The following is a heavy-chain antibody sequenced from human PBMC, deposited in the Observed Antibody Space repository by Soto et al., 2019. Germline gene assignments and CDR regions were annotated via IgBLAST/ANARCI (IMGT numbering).Heavy chain of an antibody. V-gene: IGHV3-23*01. J-gene: IGHJ4*02. D-gene: IGHD2-15*01. Sequence: VGSLRLSCAASGFTFSSYAMGWVRQGPGKGLEWVAVVSIGGSTHYADSVRGRFTISRDNSKNTLSLQMNSLTAEDAAVYFCAKRRGAGGHFDYWGQGALVTVSS. CDR1: GFTFSSYA. CDR3: AKRRGAGGHFDY. CDR2: VSIGGST.